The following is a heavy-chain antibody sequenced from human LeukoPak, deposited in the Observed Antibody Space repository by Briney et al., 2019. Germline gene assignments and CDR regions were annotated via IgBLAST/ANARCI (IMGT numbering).Heavy chain of an antibody. Sequence: ASVKVSCKASGYTFTGYYMHWVRQAPGQGLEWMGWINPNSGGTNYAQKFQGRVTMTRDTSISTAYMELSRLRSDDTAVYYCARDRILWFGELARPYYMDVWGKGTTVTISS. CDR3: ARDRILWFGELARPYYMDV. J-gene: IGHJ6*03. CDR1: GYTFTGYY. CDR2: INPNSGGT. D-gene: IGHD3-10*01. V-gene: IGHV1-2*02.